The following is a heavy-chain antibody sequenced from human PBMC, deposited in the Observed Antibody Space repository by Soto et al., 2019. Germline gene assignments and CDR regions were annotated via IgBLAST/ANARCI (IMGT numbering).Heavy chain of an antibody. V-gene: IGHV2-5*02. J-gene: IGHJ4*01. CDR3: EQRGGEGSGWVVLLDY. CDR2: IYWDDDK. CDR1: GMSGTAGIAS. Sequence: GSNPPLVEPRRPLRRTYSLAGMSGTAGIASVGRIRQPPGKAVEWLALIYWDDDKRYSPSLKSRLTITKDTSKNQVVLTMTTLDPFYTAIYYCEQRGGEGSGWVVLLDYWG. D-gene: IGHD6-19*01.